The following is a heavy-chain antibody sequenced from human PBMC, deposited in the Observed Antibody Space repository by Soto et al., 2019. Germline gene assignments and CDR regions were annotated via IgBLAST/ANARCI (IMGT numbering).Heavy chain of an antibody. D-gene: IGHD1-26*01. CDR2: IKSTTGGGSI. J-gene: IGHJ6*03. Sequence: EVQLVESGGGLVKPGGSLRLSCAPSGFTFSRDWMSWVRQAPGKGLEWLGRIKSTTGGGSIDYAAPGKVRFTISRDDTPNTLYLQSNSVLAEAPAFYCSTIHRATLGCSAVVSYHYM. V-gene: IGHV3-15*01. CDR1: GFTFSRDW. CDR3: TIHRATLGCSAVVSYHYM.